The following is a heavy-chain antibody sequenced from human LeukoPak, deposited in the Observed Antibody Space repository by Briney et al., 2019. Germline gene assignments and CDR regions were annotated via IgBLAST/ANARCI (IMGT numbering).Heavy chain of an antibody. V-gene: IGHV4-34*01. CDR3: ASGRVTDNWNGGHWFDP. Sequence: SETLSLTCAVYDKSLKGYYWSWIRQPPGKGLEWIGQINDRGSTNYNPSLKSRATISLDTPKKQFSLRLSSVTAADTAVFYCASGRVTDNWNGGHWFDPWGRGTLVIVSS. D-gene: IGHD1-20*01. J-gene: IGHJ5*02. CDR2: INDRGST. CDR1: DKSLKGYY.